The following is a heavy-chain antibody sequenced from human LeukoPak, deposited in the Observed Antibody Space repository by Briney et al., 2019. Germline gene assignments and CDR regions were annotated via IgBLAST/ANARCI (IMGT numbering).Heavy chain of an antibody. D-gene: IGHD6-6*01. CDR2: ISYDGSNK. V-gene: IGHV3-30*18. Sequence: GGSLRLSCAASGFTSSSYGMHWVRQAPGKGLEWVAVISYDGSNKYYADSVKGRFTISRDNSKNTLYLQMNSLRAEDTAVYYCAKDDSSSAGTLPLYWGQGTLVTVSS. CDR3: AKDDSSSAGTLPLY. J-gene: IGHJ4*02. CDR1: GFTSSSYG.